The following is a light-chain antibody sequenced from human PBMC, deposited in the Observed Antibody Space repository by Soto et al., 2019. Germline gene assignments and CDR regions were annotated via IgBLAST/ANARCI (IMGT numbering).Light chain of an antibody. J-gene: IGLJ1*01. V-gene: IGLV2-14*01. CDR2: DVS. Sequence: QSALTQPASVSGSPGQSITISCTGTSSDVGGYNYVSWYQQHPGKAPKLMIYDVSNRPSGVSNRFSGSKSGNTASLTISGLQAEDDADYYCSSYTSSSTHDVFGTGTKLTVL. CDR3: SSYTSSSTHDV. CDR1: SSDVGGYNY.